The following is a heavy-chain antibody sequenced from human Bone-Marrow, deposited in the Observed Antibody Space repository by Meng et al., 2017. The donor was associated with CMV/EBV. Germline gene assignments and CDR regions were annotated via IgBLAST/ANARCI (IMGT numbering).Heavy chain of an antibody. CDR1: GFTFSSYG. Sequence: GESLKISCAASGFTFSSYGMHWVRQAPGKGLEWVAFMRFDGTKTYYGDSVKGRFTISRDNSRNTLYLQMNSLRAEDTAVYYCAKDSGLVVANLPYYYYGMDVWGQGTTVTVSS. CDR3: AKDSGLVVANLPYYYYGMDV. D-gene: IGHD2-15*01. V-gene: IGHV3-30*02. J-gene: IGHJ6*02. CDR2: MRFDGTKT.